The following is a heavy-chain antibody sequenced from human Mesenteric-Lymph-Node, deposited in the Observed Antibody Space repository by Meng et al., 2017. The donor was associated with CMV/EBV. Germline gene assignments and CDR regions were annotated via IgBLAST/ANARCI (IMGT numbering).Heavy chain of an antibody. J-gene: IGHJ4*02. D-gene: IGHD2-8*02. V-gene: IGHV3-23*01. CDR2: ISGPGSVT. CDR3: VKDLVGITD. Sequence: GESLKISCSCSGFTFTSFAMSWVRQGPGKGLEWVSAISGPGSVTNYADAVKGRFTISRDNPKNTLFLQMNSLRVEDAAVYYCVKDLVGITDWGQGTLVTVSS. CDR1: GFTFTSFA.